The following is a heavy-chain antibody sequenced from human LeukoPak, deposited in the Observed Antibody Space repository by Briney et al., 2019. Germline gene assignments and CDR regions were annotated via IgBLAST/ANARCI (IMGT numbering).Heavy chain of an antibody. Sequence: SETLSLTCTVSGGSISDYHWTWIRQPPGKGLEYIGYIYNSGRTFYNPSLMGRATISADTSKKQFSLKLSSVTAADTAVYYCSRDRELTYWGQGTLVTVSS. V-gene: IGHV4-59*01. J-gene: IGHJ4*02. CDR2: IYNSGRT. CDR1: GGSISDYH. D-gene: IGHD3-10*01. CDR3: SRDRELTY.